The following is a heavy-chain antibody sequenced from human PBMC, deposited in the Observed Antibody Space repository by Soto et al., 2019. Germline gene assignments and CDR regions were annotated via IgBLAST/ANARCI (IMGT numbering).Heavy chain of an antibody. V-gene: IGHV3-74*01. D-gene: IGHD3-9*01. CDR1: EVTW. Sequence: PGGSLRLSCAASEVTWMHWFRQAPGKGLVWVSRIKSDGTSTSYADSVKGRFTVSRDNAENTLFLQMNSLRAEDTAVYYCVKNPGSRSGYSRYWGQGA. J-gene: IGHJ4*02. CDR2: IKSDGTST. CDR3: VKNPGSRSGYSRY.